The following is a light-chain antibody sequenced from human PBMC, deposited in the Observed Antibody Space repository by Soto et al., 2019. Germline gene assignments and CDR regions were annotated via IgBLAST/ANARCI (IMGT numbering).Light chain of an antibody. J-gene: IGLJ2*01. CDR1: SSDVGAYNY. Sequence: QSVLTQPASVSGSPGQSITISCTGTSSDVGAYNYVSWYQQHPGKAPKLMVYGVSDRPSGVSNRFSGSKSGNTASLTISGLQAEDEADYYCSSYTISSTVLFGGGTKLTVL. V-gene: IGLV2-14*01. CDR2: GVS. CDR3: SSYTISSTVL.